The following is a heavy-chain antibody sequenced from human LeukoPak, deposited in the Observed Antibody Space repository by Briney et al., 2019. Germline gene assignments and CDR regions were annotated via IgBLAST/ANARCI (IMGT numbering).Heavy chain of an antibody. V-gene: IGHV3-7*01. CDR2: INQDGSEK. CDR3: ARDGAARGSGSFGD. CDR1: GFGFSDSY. D-gene: IGHD3-10*01. J-gene: IGHJ4*02. Sequence: PGGSLRLSCVVSGFGFSDSYMTWIRQAPGKGLEWVANINQDGSEKYYVVSVKGRFTISRDNAKSSLYLQVNSLRAEDTAVYYCARDGAARGSGSFGDWGQGTLVTVSS.